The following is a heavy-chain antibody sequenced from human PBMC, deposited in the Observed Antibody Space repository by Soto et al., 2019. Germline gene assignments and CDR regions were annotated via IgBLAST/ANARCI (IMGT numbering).Heavy chain of an antibody. V-gene: IGHV3-21*01. Sequence: GGSLRLSCAASGFTFSSYSMNWVRQAPGKGLEWVSSISSSSSYIYYADSVKGRFTISRDNAKNSLYLQMNSLRAEDTAVYYCARVGPSDAFDIWRQGTMVTVSS. CDR1: GFTFSSYS. CDR2: ISSSSSYI. CDR3: ARVGPSDAFDI. J-gene: IGHJ3*02.